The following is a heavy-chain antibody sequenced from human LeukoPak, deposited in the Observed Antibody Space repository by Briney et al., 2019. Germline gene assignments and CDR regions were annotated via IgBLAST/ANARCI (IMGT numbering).Heavy chain of an antibody. CDR1: GGSSSTYY. D-gene: IGHD1-26*01. V-gene: IGHV4-34*01. CDR3: ARGTLYVGP. J-gene: IGHJ4*02. Sequence: YPSETLSLTCTVSGGSSSTYYWTWIRQPPGKGLEWIGESNHSGSTNYNPSFKSRVTISVDTSKNQFSLKLSSVTAADTAVYYCARGTLYVGPWGQGTLVTVSS. CDR2: SNHSGST.